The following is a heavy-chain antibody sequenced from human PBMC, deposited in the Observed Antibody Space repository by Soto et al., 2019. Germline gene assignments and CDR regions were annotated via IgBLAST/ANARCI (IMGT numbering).Heavy chain of an antibody. CDR3: VIFHHPTTVVTPGADFDY. CDR2: IIPIFGTA. D-gene: IGHD4-17*01. J-gene: IGHJ4*02. V-gene: IGHV1-69*13. Sequence: AASVKVSCKASGGTFSSYAISWVRQAPGRGLEWMGGIIPIFGTANYAQKFQGRVTITADESTSTAYMELSSLRSEDTAVYYCVIFHHPTTVVTPGADFDYWGQGTLVTVSS. CDR1: GGTFSSYA.